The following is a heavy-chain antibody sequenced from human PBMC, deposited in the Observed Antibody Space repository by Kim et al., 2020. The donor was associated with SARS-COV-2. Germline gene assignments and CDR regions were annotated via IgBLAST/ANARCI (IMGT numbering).Heavy chain of an antibody. CDR1: GFTFRHAW. Sequence: GGSLRLSCVASGFTFRHAWMSWVRQAPGKGLEWVGRVKSYSDGGTTDYNPPVTGRFTISRDDSKNTLYLQMNSLISEETGTYYCTTEEQWRAWGQGTLVT. D-gene: IGHD1-1*01. V-gene: IGHV3-15*01. J-gene: IGHJ5*02. CDR2: VKSYSDGGTT. CDR3: TTEEQWRA.